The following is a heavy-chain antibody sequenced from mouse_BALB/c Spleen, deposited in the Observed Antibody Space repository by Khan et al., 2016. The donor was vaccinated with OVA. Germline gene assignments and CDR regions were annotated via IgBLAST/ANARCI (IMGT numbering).Heavy chain of an antibody. CDR3: ARGHYGNPFAY. J-gene: IGHJ3*01. Sequence: EVELVESGGGLVKPGGSLKLSCAASGFSFSDYYMYWVRQTPEKRLEWVASMSDGGSYTYYRDNVKGRFAISRDNAKNNLYLQMSSLKSEDTAMYYGARGHYGNPFAYGGQGTLVTVSA. CDR2: MSDGGSYT. CDR1: GFSFSDYY. V-gene: IGHV5-4*02. D-gene: IGHD2-1*01.